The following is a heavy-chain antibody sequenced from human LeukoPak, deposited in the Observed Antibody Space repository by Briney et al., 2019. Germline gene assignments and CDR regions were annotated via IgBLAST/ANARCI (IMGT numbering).Heavy chain of an antibody. V-gene: IGHV3-11*04. CDR2: ISSSGSTI. Sequence: GGSLRLSCAASGFTFSDYYMSWIRQAPGKGLEWVSYISSSGSTIYYADSIKGRFTISRDNAKNSLYLQMDSLRAEDTAVYFCAREPDYDFWSGYYFWGQGTLVTVSS. D-gene: IGHD3-3*01. J-gene: IGHJ4*02. CDR1: GFTFSDYY. CDR3: AREPDYDFWSGYYF.